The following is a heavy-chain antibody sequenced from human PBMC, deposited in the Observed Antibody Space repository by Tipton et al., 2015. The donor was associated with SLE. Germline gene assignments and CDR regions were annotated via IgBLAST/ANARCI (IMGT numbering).Heavy chain of an antibody. CDR1: GFTFSNYA. D-gene: IGHD3-16*01. CDR3: AKDGGGYFDL. CDR2: IYSGGST. V-gene: IGHV3-23*03. J-gene: IGHJ2*01. Sequence: EASGFTFSNYAMSWVRQAPGKGLEWVSLIYSGGSTYYAESMKGRFTVSRDNSKNTLYLQMNSLRAEDTAVYYCAKDGGGYFDLWGRGTLVTVSS.